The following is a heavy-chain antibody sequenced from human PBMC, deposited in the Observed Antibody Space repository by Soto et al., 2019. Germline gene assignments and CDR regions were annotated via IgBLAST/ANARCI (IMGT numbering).Heavy chain of an antibody. Sequence: QVQLVQSGAEVKRPGASVKVSCKASGYTFTSYDFNWVRQAPGQGLEWMGWVNPNSGNTDYAQKFQGRVTMTRNTSIRTAYVELSSLRSEDTAVYYCARASYLDPAFDIWGQGTMVTVSS. CDR1: GYTFTSYD. CDR3: ARASYLDPAFDI. J-gene: IGHJ3*02. V-gene: IGHV1-8*01. D-gene: IGHD2-2*03. CDR2: VNPNSGNT.